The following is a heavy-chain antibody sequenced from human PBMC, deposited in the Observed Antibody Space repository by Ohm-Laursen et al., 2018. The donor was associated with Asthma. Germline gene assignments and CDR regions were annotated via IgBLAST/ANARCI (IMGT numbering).Heavy chain of an antibody. CDR3: ARVLYGDYVYYYYGMDV. CDR1: GFTFRSYG. J-gene: IGHJ6*02. Sequence: SLRLSCAASGFTFRSYGMHWVRQAPGKGLEWVAVISYDGSNKYYSDSVKGRFTISRDNSKNTLYLQMNSLRAEDTAVYYCARVLYGDYVYYYYGMDVWGQGTTVTVSS. CDR2: ISYDGSNK. V-gene: IGHV3-30*03. D-gene: IGHD4-17*01.